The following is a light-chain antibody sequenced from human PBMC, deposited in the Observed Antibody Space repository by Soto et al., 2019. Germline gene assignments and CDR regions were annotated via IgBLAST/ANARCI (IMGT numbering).Light chain of an antibody. CDR1: QSVTSN. CDR2: GAT. J-gene: IGKJ1*01. Sequence: EIVMTQSRATPGVYPGERVTLSCRASQSVTSNYLAWYQQKPGQAPRLLIHGATTRATGIPARFSCSGSGTEFTLTISSLQSEDLAVYYCQQYNNWPRTFGQYTQVDIK. V-gene: IGKV3-15*01. CDR3: QQYNNWPRT.